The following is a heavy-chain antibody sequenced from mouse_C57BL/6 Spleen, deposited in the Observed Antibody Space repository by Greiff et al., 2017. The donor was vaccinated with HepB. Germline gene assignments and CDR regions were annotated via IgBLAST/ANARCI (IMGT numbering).Heavy chain of an antibody. D-gene: IGHD2-1*01. CDR2: INPSSGYT. CDR3: AREGYGNQAWFAY. J-gene: IGHJ3*01. V-gene: IGHV1-7*01. CDR1: GYTFTSYW. Sequence: VQLQQSGAELAKPGASVKLSCKASGYTFTSYWMHWVKQRPGQGLEWIGYINPSSGYTKYNQKFKDKATLTADKSSITAYMQLSSLTYEDSAVYYCAREGYGNQAWFAYWGQGTLVTVSA.